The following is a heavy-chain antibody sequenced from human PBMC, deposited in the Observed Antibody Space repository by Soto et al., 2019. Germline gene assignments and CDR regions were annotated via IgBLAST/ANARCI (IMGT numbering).Heavy chain of an antibody. V-gene: IGHV3-74*01. CDR3: ATAEVDY. CDR2: MNSDGSTT. CDR1: GFTLATHW. Sequence: PGGSLRLSCAVSGFTLATHWMHCVRQAPGKGLEWVSRMNSDGSTTDYADSVKGRFTVSRDNAKNTLYLQMNSLRAEDTAVYYCATAEVDYWGPGTLVTVSS. J-gene: IGHJ4*02.